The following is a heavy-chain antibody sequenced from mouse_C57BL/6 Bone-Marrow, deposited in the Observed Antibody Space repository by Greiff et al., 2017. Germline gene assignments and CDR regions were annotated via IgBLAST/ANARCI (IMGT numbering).Heavy chain of an antibody. J-gene: IGHJ2*01. CDR3: ARGDWGYFDY. CDR2: INPGSGGT. V-gene: IGHV1-54*01. CDR1: GYAFTNYL. Sequence: VQLQQSGAELVRPGPSVKVSCKASGYAFTNYLIEWVKQRPGQGLEWIGVINPGSGGTNYNEKFKGKATLTADKSSSTAYMQLSSLTSEDSAVYFCARGDWGYFDYWGQGTTLTVSS.